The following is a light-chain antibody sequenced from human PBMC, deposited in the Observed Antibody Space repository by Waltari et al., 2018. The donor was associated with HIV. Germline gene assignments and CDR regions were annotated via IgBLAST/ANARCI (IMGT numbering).Light chain of an antibody. CDR3: QSYDSSLRASV. CDR1: RSNIGAGYF. CDR2: SDI. Sequence: QSALTQPPSVSGAPGQRVTISCTGNRSNIGAGYFVHWYQHLPGTAPKLLVYSDINRPSGVADRFAGSKSGTSASLVITGLQAEDEADYYCQSYDSSLRASVFGGGTKLTVL. J-gene: IGLJ2*01. V-gene: IGLV1-40*01.